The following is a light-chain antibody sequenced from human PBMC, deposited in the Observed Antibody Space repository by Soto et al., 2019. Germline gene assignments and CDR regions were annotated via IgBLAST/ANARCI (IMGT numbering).Light chain of an antibody. CDR3: QQYNSYAWK. Sequence: DSQMTQSPSTLSASVVDRVTITCRASQSISSWLAWYQQKPGKAPKLLIYDASSLESGVPSRFSGSGSGTEFTLTISSLQPDDFATYYCQQYNSYAWKCGQRTKADI. CDR1: QSISSW. V-gene: IGKV1-5*01. J-gene: IGKJ1*01. CDR2: DAS.